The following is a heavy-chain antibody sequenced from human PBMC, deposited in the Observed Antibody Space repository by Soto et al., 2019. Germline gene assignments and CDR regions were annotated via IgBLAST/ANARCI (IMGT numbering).Heavy chain of an antibody. CDR2: IYHSGST. CDR3: ARGDSSGVDY. D-gene: IGHD3-22*01. Sequence: TLSLTCAVSGGSISSGGYSWSWIRQPPGKGLEWIGYIYHSGSTYYNPSLKSRVTISVDRSKNQFSLKLSSVTAADTAVYYCARGDSSGVDYWGQGTLVTVSS. CDR1: GGSISSGGYS. J-gene: IGHJ4*02. V-gene: IGHV4-30-2*01.